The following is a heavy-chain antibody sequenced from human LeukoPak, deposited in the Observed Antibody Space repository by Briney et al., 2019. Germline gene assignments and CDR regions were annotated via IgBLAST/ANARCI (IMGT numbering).Heavy chain of an antibody. CDR3: AKIRATVTTAGGYYCYYGMDV. Sequence: PGRSLRLSCAASGFTFSSYGMHWVRQAPGKGLEWVAVISYDGSNKYYADSVKGRFTISRDNSKNTLYLQMNSLRAEDTAVYYCAKIRATVTTAGGYYCYYGMDVWGQGTTVTVSS. V-gene: IGHV3-30*18. D-gene: IGHD4-17*01. CDR2: ISYDGSNK. J-gene: IGHJ6*02. CDR1: GFTFSSYG.